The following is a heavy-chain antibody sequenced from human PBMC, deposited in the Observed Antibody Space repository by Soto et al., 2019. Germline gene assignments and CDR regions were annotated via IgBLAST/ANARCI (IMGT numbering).Heavy chain of an antibody. CDR1: GGSISSGDYY. V-gene: IGHV4-30-4*01. CDR2: IYYSGST. D-gene: IGHD3-10*01. Sequence: SETLSLTCTVSGGSISSGDYYWSWIRQPPGKGLEWIGYIYYSGSTYYNPSLKSRVTISVDTSKNRFSLKLSSVTAADTAVYYCARVMGVEVRGVTNFDYWGQGTLVTVSS. J-gene: IGHJ4*02. CDR3: ARVMGVEVRGVTNFDY.